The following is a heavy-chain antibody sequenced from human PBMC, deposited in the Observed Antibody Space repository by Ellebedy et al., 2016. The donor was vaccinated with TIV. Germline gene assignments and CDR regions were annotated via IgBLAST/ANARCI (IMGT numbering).Heavy chain of an antibody. D-gene: IGHD4-17*01. CDR2: IYHDGGT. J-gene: IGHJ5*02. V-gene: IGHV3-66*01. Sequence: GESLKISCVASGFTVASCFMNWVRPAPGKGLEWVSVIYHDGGTNYTDSVQGRFTISRDSSKNTLYLQMNSLRVEDTAVYYCARDPRGGGDYGDNWFDPWGQGTLVTVSS. CDR3: ARDPRGGGDYGDNWFDP. CDR1: GFTVASCF.